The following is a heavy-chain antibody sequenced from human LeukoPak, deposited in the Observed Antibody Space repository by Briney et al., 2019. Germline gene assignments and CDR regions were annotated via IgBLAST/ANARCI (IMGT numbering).Heavy chain of an antibody. J-gene: IGHJ4*02. V-gene: IGHV3-74*01. CDR3: ASLLRFLEWPPFDY. Sequence: GGSLRLSCAASGFTFSSYWMHWVRQAPGKGLVWVSRINSDGSITSYADSVKGRFTISRDNAKNTLYLQMKSLRAEDTAVYYCASLLRFLEWPPFDYWGQGTLVTVSS. D-gene: IGHD3-3*01. CDR1: GFTFSSYW. CDR2: INSDGSIT.